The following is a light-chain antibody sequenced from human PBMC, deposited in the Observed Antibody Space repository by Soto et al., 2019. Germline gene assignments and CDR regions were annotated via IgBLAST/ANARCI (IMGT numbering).Light chain of an antibody. CDR1: SSDVGAYNF. J-gene: IGLJ1*01. CDR3: SSYTISRTYV. Sequence: QSALTQPASVSGSPGQSITISCTGTSSDVGAYNFVSWHQQHPGKAPKLIIYNVYDRPSGISYRFSGSKSGNTASLTISGLQGEDEADYYCSSYTISRTYVFGTGTKPPS. CDR2: NVY. V-gene: IGLV2-14*03.